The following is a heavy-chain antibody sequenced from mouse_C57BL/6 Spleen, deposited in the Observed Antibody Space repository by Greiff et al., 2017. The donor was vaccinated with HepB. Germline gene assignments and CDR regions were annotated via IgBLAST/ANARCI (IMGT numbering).Heavy chain of an antibody. CDR2: IYPGDGDT. J-gene: IGHJ3*01. D-gene: IGHD2-13*01. Sequence: QVQLKQSGPELVKPGASVKISCKASGYAFSSSWMNRVMQRPGKGLEWIGRIYPGDGDTNYNGKFKGKATLTADKSSSTAYMQLSSLTSEDSAVYLCARSEGEGWFAYWSQGTLVTVSA. CDR1: GYAFSSSW. V-gene: IGHV1-82*01. CDR3: ARSEGEGWFAY.